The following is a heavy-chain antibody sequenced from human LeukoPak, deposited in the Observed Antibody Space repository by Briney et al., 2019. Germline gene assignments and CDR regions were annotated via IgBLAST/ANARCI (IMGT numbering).Heavy chain of an antibody. CDR1: GFTFDDYG. CDR2: INWNGGST. Sequence: GSLRLSCAASGFTFDDYGMSWVRQAPGKGLEWVSGINWNGGSTGYADSVKGRFTISRDNAKNSLYLQMNSLRAEDTALYYCATQTGDYYYYYYMDVWGKGTTVTVSS. V-gene: IGHV3-20*04. D-gene: IGHD7-27*01. CDR3: ATQTGDYYYYYYMDV. J-gene: IGHJ6*03.